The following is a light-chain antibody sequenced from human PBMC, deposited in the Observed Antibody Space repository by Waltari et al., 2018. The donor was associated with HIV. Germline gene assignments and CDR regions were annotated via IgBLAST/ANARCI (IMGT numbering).Light chain of an antibody. Sequence: EVLLTQSPATLSLSPGGRATLSCRASQTVSSYLAWYQQKPGQAPRLLIYDASNRATGIPARFSGSGSGTDFTLTISSLDPEDFALYYCQQRSSWPLTFGGGTKVEIK. CDR3: QQRSSWPLT. J-gene: IGKJ4*01. CDR1: QTVSSY. V-gene: IGKV3-11*01. CDR2: DAS.